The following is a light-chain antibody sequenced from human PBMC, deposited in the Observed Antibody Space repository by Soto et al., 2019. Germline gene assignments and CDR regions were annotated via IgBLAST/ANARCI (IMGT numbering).Light chain of an antibody. V-gene: IGKV1D-12*01. CDR1: QGLSSW. Sequence: DIQLTQSPYSVSASVGDRVTITCRASQGLSSWLAWYQQKPGKAPKLLIYAASTLQSGVPSRFSGSGSGTDFTLTISSLQPEDFATYYCQQANIFPITFGQGTRLEIK. J-gene: IGKJ5*01. CDR2: AAS. CDR3: QQANIFPIT.